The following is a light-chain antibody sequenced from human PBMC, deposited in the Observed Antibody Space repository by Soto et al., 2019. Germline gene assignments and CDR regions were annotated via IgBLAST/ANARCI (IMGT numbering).Light chain of an antibody. CDR2: AAS. CDR3: QQYGSAPFT. V-gene: IGKV3-20*01. Sequence: EVVLTQSPVTLSLSTGERATLSCRASQSVSSSQLTWFQQKPGQAPRLLIYAASNRAAGIPDRFSGSGSGTDFTLTISRLEPEDFAVYYCQQYGSAPFTFGGGTKVDIK. J-gene: IGKJ4*01. CDR1: QSVSSSQ.